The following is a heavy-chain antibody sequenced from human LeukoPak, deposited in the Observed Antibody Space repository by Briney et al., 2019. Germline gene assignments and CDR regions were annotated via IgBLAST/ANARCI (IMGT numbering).Heavy chain of an antibody. D-gene: IGHD3-10*01. CDR3: ARGGMVRGVIHDYYYYYMDV. Sequence: ASVKVSCKASGYTFTGYYMHWVRQAPGQGLEWMGWINPNSGVTNYAQKLQGRVTMTTDTSTSTAYMELRSLRSDDTAVYYCARGGMVRGVIHDYYYYYMDVWGKGTTVTISS. V-gene: IGHV1-2*02. CDR1: GYTFTGYY. J-gene: IGHJ6*03. CDR2: INPNSGVT.